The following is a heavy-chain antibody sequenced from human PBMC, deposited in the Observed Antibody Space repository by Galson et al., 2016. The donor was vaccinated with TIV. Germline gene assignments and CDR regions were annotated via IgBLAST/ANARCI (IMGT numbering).Heavy chain of an antibody. Sequence: SVKVSCKASGGIFRTNAISWVRQAPGQGLEWMGGIFAIFGIANYAQKFQGRVTITADESTSTAYMELSSPRSEDTAVYYCARNRGYSVTCDFDFWGQGTLVTVSS. V-gene: IGHV1-69*13. J-gene: IGHJ4*02. CDR1: GGIFRTNA. D-gene: IGHD5/OR15-5a*01. CDR3: ARNRGYSVTCDFDF. CDR2: IFAIFGIA.